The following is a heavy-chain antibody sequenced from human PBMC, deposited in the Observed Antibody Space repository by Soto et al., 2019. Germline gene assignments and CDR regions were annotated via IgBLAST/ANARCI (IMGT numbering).Heavy chain of an antibody. J-gene: IGHJ4*02. CDR3: ARASRSGISGYALDF. CDR1: GVTFSNYW. CDR2: IKQGGSET. D-gene: IGHD5-12*01. V-gene: IGHV3-7*01. Sequence: GGSLRLSCEGSGVTFSNYWMNWVRQAPGKGLEWVANIKQGGSETYYVDSVKGRFIISRDTARNSLYLQMNSLRAEDTAVYYCARASRSGISGYALDFWGQGSLVTVSS.